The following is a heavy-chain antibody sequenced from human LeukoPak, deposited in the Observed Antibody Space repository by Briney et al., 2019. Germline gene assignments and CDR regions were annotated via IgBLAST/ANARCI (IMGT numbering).Heavy chain of an antibody. D-gene: IGHD2-2*01. CDR3: ASSPYLSDYYGMDV. Sequence: GGSLRLSCAASGFTFSSYWMSWVRQAPGKGLEWVANIKQDGSEKYYVDSVKGRFTISRDNAKNSLYLQMNSPRAEDTAVYYCASSPYLSDYYGMDVWGQGTTVTVSS. CDR2: IKQDGSEK. J-gene: IGHJ6*02. CDR1: GFTFSSYW. V-gene: IGHV3-7*01.